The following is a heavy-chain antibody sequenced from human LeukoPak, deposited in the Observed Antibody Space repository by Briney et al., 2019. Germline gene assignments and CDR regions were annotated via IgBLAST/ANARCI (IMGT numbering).Heavy chain of an antibody. D-gene: IGHD1-26*01. Sequence: TSETLSLTCTVSGYSISSGYYWGWIRQPPGKGLERIGSIYHSGSTYYNPSLKSRVTISVDTSKNQFSLKLSSVTAADTAVYYCARAVWELLRFDYWGQGTLVTVSS. CDR2: IYHSGST. J-gene: IGHJ4*02. CDR1: GYSISSGYY. V-gene: IGHV4-38-2*02. CDR3: ARAVWELLRFDY.